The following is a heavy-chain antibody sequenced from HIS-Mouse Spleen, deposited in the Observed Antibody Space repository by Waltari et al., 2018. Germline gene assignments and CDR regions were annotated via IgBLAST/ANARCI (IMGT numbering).Heavy chain of an antibody. CDR2: IYYSGRT. Sequence: QLQLQESGPGLVKPSETLSLTCTVSGGPIRRSQYHWGWIPQPPGKGLEWIGSIYYSGRTYYNPSLKSRVTISVDTSKNQCSLKLSSVTAADTAVYYCAREIPYSSSWYDWYFDLWGRGTLVTVSS. V-gene: IGHV4-39*07. D-gene: IGHD6-13*01. J-gene: IGHJ2*01. CDR1: GGPIRRSQYH. CDR3: AREIPYSSSWYDWYFDL.